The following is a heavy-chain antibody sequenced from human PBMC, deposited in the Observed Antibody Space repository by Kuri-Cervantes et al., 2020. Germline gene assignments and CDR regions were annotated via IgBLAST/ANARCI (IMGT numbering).Heavy chain of an antibody. CDR2: IYHSVST. J-gene: IGHJ6*03. CDR1: GGSVSSSSYY. V-gene: IGHV4-61*03. D-gene: IGHD2-2*01. Sequence: SETLSLTCTVSGGSVSSSSYYWSWIRQPPGKGLEWIGEIYHSVSTNYNPSIKSRVTISVDKSKNHFSLKVSSVAAADTAIYYCASGFSCSTTSRCAGYMDVWGKGATVTVSS. CDR3: ASGFSCSTTSRCAGYMDV.